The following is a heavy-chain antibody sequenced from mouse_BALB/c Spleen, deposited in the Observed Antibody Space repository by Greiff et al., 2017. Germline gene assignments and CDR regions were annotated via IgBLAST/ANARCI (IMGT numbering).Heavy chain of an antibody. CDR2: ISSGSSTI. D-gene: IGHD2-3*01. CDR3: ARRGDGYSYAMDD. V-gene: IGHV5-17*02. J-gene: IGHJ4*01. Sequence: EVHLVESGGGLVQPGGSRKLSCAASGFTFSSFGMHWVRQAPEKGLEWVAYISSGSSTIYYADTVKGRFTISRDNPKNTLFLQMTSLRSEDTAMYYCARRGDGYSYAMDDWGQGTSVTVSS. CDR1: GFTFSSFG.